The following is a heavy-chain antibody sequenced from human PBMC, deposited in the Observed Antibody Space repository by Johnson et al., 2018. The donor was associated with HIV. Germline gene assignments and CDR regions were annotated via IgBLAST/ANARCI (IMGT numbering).Heavy chain of an antibody. D-gene: IGHD6-13*01. V-gene: IGHV3-11*01. J-gene: IGHJ3*02. Sequence: QEQLVESGGGVVRPGGSLRLSCAASGFTFSDYYMNWIRQAPGKGLEWVSYISGSGNIIYYTDSLKGRFTISRDNAKNSLYLQMNSLKTEDTAVYYCARVGQQSNAFDIWGQGTMVTVSS. CDR1: GFTFSDYY. CDR2: ISGSGNII. CDR3: ARVGQQSNAFDI.